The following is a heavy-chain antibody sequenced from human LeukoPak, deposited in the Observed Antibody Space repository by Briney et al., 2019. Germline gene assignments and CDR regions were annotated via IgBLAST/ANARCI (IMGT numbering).Heavy chain of an antibody. V-gene: IGHV3-23*01. CDR2: ISGSGDGT. CDR1: GFTFSNYA. D-gene: IGHD3-10*01. J-gene: IGHJ4*02. CDR3: ATYYGSGSYNNKLIDY. Sequence: GGSLRLSCAASGFTFSNYAMGWVRQAPGKGLEWVSAISGSGDGTYYADSVKGRFTISRDNSKNTLYLQLNSLRAEDTAVYYCATYYGSGSYNNKLIDYWGQGTLVTVSS.